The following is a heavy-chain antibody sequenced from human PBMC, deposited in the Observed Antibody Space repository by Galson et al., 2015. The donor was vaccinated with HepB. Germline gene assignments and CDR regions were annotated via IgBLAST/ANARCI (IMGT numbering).Heavy chain of an antibody. CDR2: IRGGGDIT. D-gene: IGHD4-17*01. Sequence: SLRLSCAASGFTFSDYAMSWVRQAPGKELEWVSSIRGGGDITFHADSVQGRFTISKDISKNTVYLQMNSLRAEDTAVYFCARGIVKYGDGDFDYWGQGTLVTVSS. CDR3: ARGIVKYGDGDFDY. V-gene: IGHV3-23*01. CDR1: GFTFSDYA. J-gene: IGHJ4*02.